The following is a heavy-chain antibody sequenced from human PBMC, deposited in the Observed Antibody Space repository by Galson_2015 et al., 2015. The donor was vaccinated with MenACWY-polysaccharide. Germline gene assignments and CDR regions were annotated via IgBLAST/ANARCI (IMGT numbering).Heavy chain of an antibody. V-gene: IGHV3-23*01. CDR2: ISGSGAST. D-gene: IGHD6-25*01. CDR1: GFTFNSYT. Sequence: SLRLSCAASGFTFNSYTMSWVRRAPGKGLEWVSAISGSGASTYYADSVKGRFTISRDNSKSTLYLQMNSLRAEDTAVYYCANPGLSTGRSSDVDYWGQGALVSVSS. CDR3: ANPGLSTGRSSDVDY. J-gene: IGHJ4*02.